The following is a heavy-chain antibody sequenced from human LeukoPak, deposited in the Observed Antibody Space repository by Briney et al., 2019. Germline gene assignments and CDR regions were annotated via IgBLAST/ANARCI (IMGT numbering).Heavy chain of an antibody. CDR1: GYSFTSFW. CDR3: GRHLFSVVAAIEGAFDI. Sequence: GESLKISCKASGYSFTSFWIGWVRQMPGRGLEWMGIIYPGDSDNRFSPSFQGQVTISADKSIHTAYLQWNSLKASESAIYYCGRHLFSVVAAIEGAFDIWGQGTMVTVSS. J-gene: IGHJ3*02. D-gene: IGHD5-12*01. CDR2: IYPGDSDN. V-gene: IGHV5-51*01.